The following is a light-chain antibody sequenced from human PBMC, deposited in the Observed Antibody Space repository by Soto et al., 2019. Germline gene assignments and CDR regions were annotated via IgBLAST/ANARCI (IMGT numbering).Light chain of an antibody. CDR3: QQYNSYSIT. CDR2: DAS. V-gene: IGKV1-5*01. Sequence: DIQMTQSPSTLSASVGDRVTITCRASQSISSWLAWYQQKPGNAPKLLIYDASSLESGVPSRFSGSGSGTEFPITISSLQSDYSATYCCQQYNSYSITFGEGTRMEIK. CDR1: QSISSW. J-gene: IGKJ5*01.